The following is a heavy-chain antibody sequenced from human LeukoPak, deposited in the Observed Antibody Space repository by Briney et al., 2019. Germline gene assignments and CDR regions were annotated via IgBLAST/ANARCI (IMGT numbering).Heavy chain of an antibody. Sequence: GGSLRLSCAASGFTFSDYYMTWIRQAPGKGLEWVAYHSGDRSNIYYADSVKGRFTISRDNAKNSLFLQMNSLRAEDTAVYYCSRNLYYSSGSYYFGYWGQGPLVTVSS. V-gene: IGHV3-11*01. CDR1: GFTFSDYY. CDR3: SRNLYYSSGSYYFGY. CDR2: HSGDRSNI. J-gene: IGHJ4*02. D-gene: IGHD3-10*01.